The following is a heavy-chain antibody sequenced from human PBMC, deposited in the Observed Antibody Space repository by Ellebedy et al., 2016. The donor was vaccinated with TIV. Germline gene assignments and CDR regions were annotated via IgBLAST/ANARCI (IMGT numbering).Heavy chain of an antibody. Sequence: ASVKVSXXASDYTFTTYGVSWVRQAPGQGLEWMGWISAYNGNTNYAQKLQGRVTMTTDTSTSTAYMELSRLRSDDTAVYYCARALGATQEDSAWGQGTLVTVSS. CDR3: ARALGATQEDSA. J-gene: IGHJ5*02. V-gene: IGHV1-18*01. CDR2: ISAYNGNT. D-gene: IGHD1-26*01. CDR1: DYTFTTYG.